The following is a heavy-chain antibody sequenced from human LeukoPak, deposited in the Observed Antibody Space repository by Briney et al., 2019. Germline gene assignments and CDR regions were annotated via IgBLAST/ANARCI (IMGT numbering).Heavy chain of an antibody. Sequence: SETLSLTCTVSGGSISISSSYWGWIRQSPGKGLEWIGSIYYSGSTYYNPSLKSRVTISVDTSKNQFSLKLSSVTAADTAVYYCARARVSGGYDYWGQGTLVTVSS. D-gene: IGHD2-15*01. CDR3: ARARVSGGYDY. CDR1: GGSISISSSY. V-gene: IGHV4-39*07. J-gene: IGHJ4*02. CDR2: IYYSGST.